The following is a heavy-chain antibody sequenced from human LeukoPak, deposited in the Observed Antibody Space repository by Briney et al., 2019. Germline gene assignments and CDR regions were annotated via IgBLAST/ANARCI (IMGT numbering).Heavy chain of an antibody. CDR1: GGSFSGYY. J-gene: IGHJ5*02. Sequence: NPSETLSLTCAVYGGSFSGYYWSWIRQPPGKGLEWIGEINHSGSTNYNPSLKSRVTISVDTSKNQFSLKLSSVTAADTAVYYCARGHHIVATMANWFDPWGQGTLITVSS. CDR2: INHSGST. D-gene: IGHD5-12*01. CDR3: ARGHHIVATMANWFDP. V-gene: IGHV4-34*01.